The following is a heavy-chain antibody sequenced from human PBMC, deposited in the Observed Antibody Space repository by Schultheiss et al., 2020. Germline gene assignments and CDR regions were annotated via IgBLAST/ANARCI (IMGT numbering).Heavy chain of an antibody. CDR1: GFTFSSYG. Sequence: GGSLRLSCAASGFTFSSYGMHWVRQAPGKGLEWVAVISYDGSNKYYADSVKGRFTISRDNSKNTLYLQMNSLRAEDTAVYYCANHGGSSSWYLRGMDVWGQGTTVTVSS. V-gene: IGHV3-30*18. J-gene: IGHJ6*02. CDR2: ISYDGSNK. CDR3: ANHGGSSSWYLRGMDV. D-gene: IGHD6-13*01.